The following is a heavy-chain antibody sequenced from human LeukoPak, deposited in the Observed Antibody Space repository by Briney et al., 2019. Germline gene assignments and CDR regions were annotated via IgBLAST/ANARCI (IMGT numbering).Heavy chain of an antibody. D-gene: IGHD1-26*01. CDR3: ARDGATGGWFDP. CDR1: GGSISSSSYY. V-gene: IGHV4-39*07. J-gene: IGHJ5*02. Sequence: PSETLSLTCTVSGGSISSSSYYWGWIRQPPGKGLEWIGSIYYSGSTYYNPSLKSRVTISVDTSKNEFSLTLTSVTAADTAVYYCARDGATGGWFDPWGQGTLVTVSS. CDR2: IYYSGST.